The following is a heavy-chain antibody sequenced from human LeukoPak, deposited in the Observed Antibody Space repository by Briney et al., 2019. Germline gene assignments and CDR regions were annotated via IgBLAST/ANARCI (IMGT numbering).Heavy chain of an antibody. CDR1: GFTFSSYS. CDR2: ISSSSSYI. Sequence: PGGPLRLSCAASGFTFSSYSMSWVRQAPGEGLEWVSSISSSSSYIYYADSVKGRFTISRDNAKNSLYLQMNSLRAEDTAVYYCASSIMVTLGGVIARDYWGQGTLVTVSS. J-gene: IGHJ4*02. V-gene: IGHV3-21*01. CDR3: ASSIMVTLGGVIARDY. D-gene: IGHD3-16*02.